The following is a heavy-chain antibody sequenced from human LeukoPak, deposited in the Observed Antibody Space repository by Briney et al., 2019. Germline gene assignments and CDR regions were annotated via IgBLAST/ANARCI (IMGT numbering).Heavy chain of an antibody. CDR2: MWDDGNNK. D-gene: IGHD2-8*01. CDR3: ARDNGEWRLNWFDH. Sequence: PGGSLRLSCAASGFTFSSYAMHWVRQAPGKGLEWVALMWDDGNNKYYADSVKGRFTVSRDNSKKTLYLQMNRLRAEDTAVYYCARDNGEWRLNWFDHWGQGTLVTVSS. CDR1: GFTFSSYA. V-gene: IGHV3-33*01. J-gene: IGHJ5*02.